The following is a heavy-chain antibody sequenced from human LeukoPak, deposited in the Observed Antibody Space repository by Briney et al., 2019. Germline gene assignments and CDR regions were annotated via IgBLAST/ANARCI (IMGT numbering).Heavy chain of an antibody. CDR1: GFTFNSYN. CDR3: AKEGSGWYYLDY. Sequence: GGSLRLSCAASGFTFNSYNMNWVRQAPGKGLEWVTFIESDGSNEYYADSVKGRFTISRDNSKNTVYVQMNSLRAEDTAVYYCAKEGSGWYYLDYWGQGTVVTVSS. D-gene: IGHD6-19*01. V-gene: IGHV3-30*02. J-gene: IGHJ4*02. CDR2: IESDGSNE.